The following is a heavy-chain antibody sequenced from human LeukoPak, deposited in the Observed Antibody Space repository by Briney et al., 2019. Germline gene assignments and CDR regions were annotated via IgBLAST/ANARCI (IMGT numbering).Heavy chain of an antibody. CDR2: ITYSSGNT. J-gene: IGHJ4*02. CDR1: GFTFSAYG. Sequence: GGSLRLSCAASGFTFSAYGMSWFRQAPGKGLEWVSAITYSSGNTYYADSVKGRFTISRDNSKNTLYLQMNSLRAEDTALYYCAKDGTGRGGGCYSDYWGQGTLVTVSS. D-gene: IGHD2-21*02. CDR3: AKDGTGRGGGCYSDY. V-gene: IGHV3-23*01.